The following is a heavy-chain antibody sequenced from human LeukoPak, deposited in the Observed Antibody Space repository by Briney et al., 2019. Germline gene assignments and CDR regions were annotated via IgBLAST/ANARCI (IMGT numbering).Heavy chain of an antibody. J-gene: IGHJ4*02. V-gene: IGHV3-30*18. CDR3: AKESLRYSSSWTQVDY. D-gene: IGHD6-13*01. CDR2: ISYDGSNK. CDR1: GFTFSSYG. Sequence: PGGSLRLSCAAPGFTFSSYGMHWVRQAPGKGLEWVAVISYDGSNKYYADSVKGRFTISRDNSKNTLYLQMNSLRAEDTAVYYCAKESLRYSSSWTQVDYWGQGTLVTVSS.